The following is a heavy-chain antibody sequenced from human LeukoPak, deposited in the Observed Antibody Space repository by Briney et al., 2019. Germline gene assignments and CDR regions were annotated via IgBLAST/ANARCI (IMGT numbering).Heavy chain of an antibody. Sequence: ASVKVSCRASGYTFTSYGISWVRQAPGQGLEWMGWISAYNGNTNYAQKLQGRVTMTTDTSTSTAYMELRSLRSDDTAVYYCARGDDPKTYNWFDPWGQGTLVTVSS. J-gene: IGHJ5*02. CDR2: ISAYNGNT. CDR1: GYTFTSYG. D-gene: IGHD2-21*01. V-gene: IGHV1-18*01. CDR3: ARGDDPKTYNWFDP.